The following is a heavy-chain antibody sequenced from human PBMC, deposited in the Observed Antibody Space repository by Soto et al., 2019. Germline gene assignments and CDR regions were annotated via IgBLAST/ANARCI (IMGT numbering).Heavy chain of an antibody. Sequence: QVQLVQSGAEVKKPGASVKVSCKASGYTFTSYGISWVRQAPGQGLEWMGWISAYNGNTNYAQKLQGRVTMTTDTSTSTAYMELRSLRSDDTAVYYCARVRGEKIGYCSGGSYYEFDYWGQGTLVTVSS. CDR2: ISAYNGNT. D-gene: IGHD2-15*01. CDR1: GYTFTSYG. CDR3: ARVRGEKIGYCSGGSYYEFDY. V-gene: IGHV1-18*01. J-gene: IGHJ4*02.